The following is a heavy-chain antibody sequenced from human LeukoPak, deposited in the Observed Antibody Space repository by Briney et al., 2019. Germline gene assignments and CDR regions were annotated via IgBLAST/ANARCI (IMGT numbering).Heavy chain of an antibody. CDR1: GGSFSGYY. CDR3: ARGALDIGYSSSWTDKTHYYYYGMDV. V-gene: IGHV4-34*01. CDR2: INHSGST. D-gene: IGHD6-13*01. J-gene: IGHJ6*02. Sequence: SETLSLTCAVYGGSFSGYYWSWIRQPPGKGLEWIGEINHSGSTNYNPSLKSRVTISVDTSKNQFSLKLSSVTAADTAVYYCARGALDIGYSSSWTDKTHYYYYGMDVWGQGTTVTVS.